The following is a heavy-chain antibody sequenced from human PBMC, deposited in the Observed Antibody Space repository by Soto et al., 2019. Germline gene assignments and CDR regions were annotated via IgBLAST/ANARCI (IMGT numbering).Heavy chain of an antibody. V-gene: IGHV1-2*02. Sequence: ASVKVSCKASGYTFTGYYMHWVRQAPGQGLEWMGWINPNSGGTNYAQKFQGRVTMTRDTSISTAYMELSRLRSDDTAVYYCARGPGRGSSTQYYFDYWGQGTLVTGSS. CDR3: ARGPGRGSSTQYYFDY. D-gene: IGHD6-6*01. CDR1: GYTFTGYY. CDR2: INPNSGGT. J-gene: IGHJ4*02.